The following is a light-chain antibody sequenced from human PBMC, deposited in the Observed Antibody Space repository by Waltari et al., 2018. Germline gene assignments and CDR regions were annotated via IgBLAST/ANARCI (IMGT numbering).Light chain of an antibody. V-gene: IGLV2-14*01. CDR2: EVS. J-gene: IGLJ2*01. Sequence: QSALTQPASVSGSPGQSITISCTGTSSDVGAYHYVSWYQQHPGKAPKVMIYEVSDRPSGVSNRFSGSKSGNTASLTISGLQAEDEADYYCSSYTTTSTLLFGGGTKLTVL. CDR1: SSDVGAYHY. CDR3: SSYTTTSTLL.